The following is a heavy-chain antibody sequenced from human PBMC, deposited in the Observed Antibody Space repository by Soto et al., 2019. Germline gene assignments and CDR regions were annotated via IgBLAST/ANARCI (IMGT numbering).Heavy chain of an antibody. Sequence: HPGGSLRLSCAASGFTFSSYAMSWVRQAPGKGLEWVSAISGSGGSTYYADSVKGRFTISRDNSKNTLYLQMNSLRAEDTAVYYCAMSRVLLAYGDYLDWGQGTLVTVSS. V-gene: IGHV3-23*01. J-gene: IGHJ4*02. D-gene: IGHD4-17*01. CDR2: ISGSGGST. CDR1: GFTFSSYA. CDR3: AMSRVLLAYGDYLD.